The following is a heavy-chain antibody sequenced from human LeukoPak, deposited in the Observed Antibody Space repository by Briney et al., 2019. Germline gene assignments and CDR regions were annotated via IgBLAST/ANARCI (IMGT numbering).Heavy chain of an antibody. J-gene: IGHJ4*02. CDR2: IVGRGGST. Sequence: GGSQRVSCAASGFTLSSYAMSWVRRAPGQGMECVSSIVGRGGSTYSADSVKGRFTISRDNSENTLYLQMKCLRAEDTAVYYCAKGGYSYGPTYYFDLWGQGTLVTVSS. D-gene: IGHD5-18*01. V-gene: IGHV3-23*01. CDR1: GFTLSSYA. CDR3: AKGGYSYGPTYYFDL.